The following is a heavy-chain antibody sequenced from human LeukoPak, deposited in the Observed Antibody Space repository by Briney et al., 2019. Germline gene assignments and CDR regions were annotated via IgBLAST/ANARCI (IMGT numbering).Heavy chain of an antibody. J-gene: IGHJ3*02. CDR1: GGSISSYY. D-gene: IGHD2-2*01. Sequence: SETLSLTCTVSGGSISSYYWTWIRQPPGKGVEWIGYIYYSGSTNYNPSLKSRVTISVDTPKNQFSLKLSSVTAADTAVYYCASALRSSNAFDIWGQGTMVIVSS. V-gene: IGHV4-59*01. CDR2: IYYSGST. CDR3: ASALRSSNAFDI.